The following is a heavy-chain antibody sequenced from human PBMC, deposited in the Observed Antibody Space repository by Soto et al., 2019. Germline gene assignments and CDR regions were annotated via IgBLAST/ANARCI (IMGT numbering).Heavy chain of an antibody. J-gene: IGHJ4*02. CDR2: ISAYNGNT. CDR1: GYTFTSYG. V-gene: IGHV1-18*01. D-gene: IGHD3-9*01. Sequence: QVQLVQSGAEVKKPGASVKVSCKASGYTFTSYGISWVRQAPGQGLEWMGWISAYNGNTNYAQKLQGRVTMTTDTYTSTAYMELRSLRSDDTAVYYCARDYRSVTYYDILTGYYTFHFDYWGQGTLVTVSS. CDR3: ARDYRSVTYYDILTGYYTFHFDY.